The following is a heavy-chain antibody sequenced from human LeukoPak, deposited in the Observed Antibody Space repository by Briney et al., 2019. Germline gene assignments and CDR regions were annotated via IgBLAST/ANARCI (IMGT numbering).Heavy chain of an antibody. CDR2: IYYTGST. J-gene: IGHJ3*02. V-gene: IGHV4-31*03. D-gene: IGHD5/OR15-5a*01. CDR1: GASISSVSYY. CDR3: ARGSTSQDAFDI. Sequence: SETLSLTCSVSGASISSVSYYWSWIRQHPGKGLEWIGYIYYTGSTYYNPSLKSRVTISVDTSKNQFSLKLTSVTAADTAVYYCARGSTSQDAFDIWGQGTMVTVSS.